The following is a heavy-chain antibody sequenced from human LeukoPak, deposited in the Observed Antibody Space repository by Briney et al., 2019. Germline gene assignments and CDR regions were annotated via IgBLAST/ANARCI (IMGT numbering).Heavy chain of an antibody. Sequence: SVTVSCKTSGYTFSSYAISWVRQAPGQGLEWMGRIIPILGIANYAQKFQGRVTITADKSTSTAYMELSSLRSEDTAVYYCASPYCSGGSCYPYGAFDIWGQGTMVTVSS. CDR1: GYTFSSYA. J-gene: IGHJ3*02. CDR2: IIPILGIA. CDR3: ASPYCSGGSCYPYGAFDI. V-gene: IGHV1-69*04. D-gene: IGHD2-15*01.